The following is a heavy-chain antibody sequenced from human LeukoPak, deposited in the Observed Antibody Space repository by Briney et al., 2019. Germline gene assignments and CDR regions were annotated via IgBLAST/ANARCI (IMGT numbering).Heavy chain of an antibody. V-gene: IGHV1-2*04. Sequence: ASVKVSCKTSGFTFTGYFSHWVRQAPGQGLEWMGWINPNSGGTNYAQKFQGWVTMTRDTSISTAYMELSRLRSDDTAVYYCARGSTEGIAAAWGQGTLVTVSS. CDR2: INPNSGGT. CDR1: GFTFTGYF. J-gene: IGHJ4*02. CDR3: ARGSTEGIAAA. D-gene: IGHD6-13*01.